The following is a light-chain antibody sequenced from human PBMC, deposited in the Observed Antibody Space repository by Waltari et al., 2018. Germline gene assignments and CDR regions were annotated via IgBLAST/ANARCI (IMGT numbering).Light chain of an antibody. V-gene: IGKV4-1*01. CDR1: QSVLYNSNNKNY. Sequence: DIVMTQFPDSLAVSLGERATINCKSSQSVLYNSNNKNYLTWYQQKPGQPPKLLIYWASTRESGVPDRFSGSGSGTDFTLTISNVQAEDVAVYYCQQYYSTPQTFGQGTRVEIK. CDR3: QQYYSTPQT. CDR2: WAS. J-gene: IGKJ1*01.